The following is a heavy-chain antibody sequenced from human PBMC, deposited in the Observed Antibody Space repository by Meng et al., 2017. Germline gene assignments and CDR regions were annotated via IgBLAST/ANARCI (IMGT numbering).Heavy chain of an antibody. Sequence: ASVKVSCKASGYTFTGYYMHWVRQAPGQGLEWMGRINPNSGGTNYAQKFQGRVTMTRDTSISTAYMELSRLRSDDTAVYYRARDGFIMVRGVMFEYYYGMDVWGQGTTVTVSS. D-gene: IGHD3-10*01. V-gene: IGHV1-2*06. CDR2: INPNSGGT. CDR1: GYTFTGYY. CDR3: ARDGFIMVRGVMFEYYYGMDV. J-gene: IGHJ6*02.